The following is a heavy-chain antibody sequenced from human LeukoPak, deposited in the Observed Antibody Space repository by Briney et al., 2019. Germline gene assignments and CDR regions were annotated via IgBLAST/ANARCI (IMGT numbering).Heavy chain of an antibody. Sequence: GGSLRLSCAASGPSFDDYDMPWVRQTPGKGLEWVSLINGDGDTSYYADSVRGRFTISRDNSKNSVYLQLNTLTTEDTAFYYCHTVFSGWSHYEDHWGQGTLVTVTS. J-gene: IGHJ4*02. CDR2: INGDGDTS. V-gene: IGHV3-43*02. CDR3: HTVFSGWSHYEDH. CDR1: GPSFDDYD. D-gene: IGHD6-19*01.